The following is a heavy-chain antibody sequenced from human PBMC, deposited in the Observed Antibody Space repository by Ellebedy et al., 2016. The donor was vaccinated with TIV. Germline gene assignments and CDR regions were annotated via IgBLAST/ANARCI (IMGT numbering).Heavy chain of an antibody. CDR1: GYTFTGYY. J-gene: IGHJ4*02. CDR3: ARDYSSSTDFDY. Sequence: ASVKVSCKASGYTFTGYYMHWVRQAPGQGLEWMGIINPSSGSTSYAQKFQGRVTMTRDTSISTAYMELSRLRSDDTAVYYCARDYSSSTDFDYWGQGTLVTVSS. D-gene: IGHD6-6*01. CDR2: INPSSGST. V-gene: IGHV1-46*01.